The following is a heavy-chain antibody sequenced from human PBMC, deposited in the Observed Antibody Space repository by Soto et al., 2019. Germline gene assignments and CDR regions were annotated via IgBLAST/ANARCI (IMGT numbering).Heavy chain of an antibody. CDR2: IYYSGST. D-gene: IGHD3-10*01. CDR1: GGSISSSSYY. CDR3: ASYASGTYPFFEQ. V-gene: IGHV4-39*07. Sequence: SETLSLTCTVSGGSISSSSYYWVLIRQPPGKGLEWIGSIYYSGSTYYNPSLKSRVTISVDTSKNPLSLKLTSVTAADTAVYYCASYASGTYPFFEQWGRGTLVTVSS. J-gene: IGHJ4*02.